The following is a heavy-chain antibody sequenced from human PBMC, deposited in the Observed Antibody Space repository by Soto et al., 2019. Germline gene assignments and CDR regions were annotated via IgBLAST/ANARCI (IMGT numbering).Heavy chain of an antibody. CDR3: ADEGGDSSEVDY. Sequence: QVQLVQSGAEVKKPGSSVKVSCKASGGTFSSYTISWVRQAPGQGLEWMRRIIPILGIANYAQKFQGRVTITADKSTSTAYMELSSLRSEDTAVYYCADEGGDSSEVDYWGQGTLVTVSS. CDR1: GGTFSSYT. CDR2: IIPILGIA. V-gene: IGHV1-69*02. J-gene: IGHJ4*02. D-gene: IGHD2-21*02.